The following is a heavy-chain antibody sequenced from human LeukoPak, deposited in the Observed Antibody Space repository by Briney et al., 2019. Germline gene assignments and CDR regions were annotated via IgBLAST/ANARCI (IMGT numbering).Heavy chain of an antibody. D-gene: IGHD4-23*01. Sequence: GGSLRLSCAASGFTFSSYSMNWVRQAPGKGLEWVSSISSSSSYIYYADSVKGRFTISRDNAKNSLYLQMNSLRAEDTAVYYCARKVNSKQGAWFDPWGQGTLVTISS. CDR1: GFTFSSYS. V-gene: IGHV3-21*01. J-gene: IGHJ5*02. CDR2: ISSSSSYI. CDR3: ARKVNSKQGAWFDP.